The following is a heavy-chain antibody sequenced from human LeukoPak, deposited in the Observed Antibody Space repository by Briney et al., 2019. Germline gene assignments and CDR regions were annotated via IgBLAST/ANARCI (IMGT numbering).Heavy chain of an antibody. CDR2: ISSSSSYI. Sequence: PGGSLRLSCAASGFTFSNAWMSWVRQAPGKGLEWVSSISSSSSYIYYADSVKGRFTISRDNAKNSLYLQMNSLRAEDTAVYYCARVDYGDLGWYWGQGTLVTVSS. V-gene: IGHV3-21*01. D-gene: IGHD4-17*01. J-gene: IGHJ4*02. CDR3: ARVDYGDLGWY. CDR1: GFTFSNAW.